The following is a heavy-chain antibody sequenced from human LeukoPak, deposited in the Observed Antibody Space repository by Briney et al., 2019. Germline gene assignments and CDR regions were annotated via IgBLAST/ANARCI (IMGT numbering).Heavy chain of an antibody. V-gene: IGHV4-39*01. CDR1: GGSISSSSYY. J-gene: IGHJ3*01. CDR3: ASYKVIVGATLVPYAFDL. CDR2: IYYSGST. D-gene: IGHD1-26*01. Sequence: SETLSLTCTVSGGSISSSSYYWGWIRRPPGKGLEWIGSIYYSGSTYYNPSLKSRVTISVDTSNNQFSLKLSSVTAADTAVYYCASYKVIVGATLVPYAFDLWGQGTMVTVSS.